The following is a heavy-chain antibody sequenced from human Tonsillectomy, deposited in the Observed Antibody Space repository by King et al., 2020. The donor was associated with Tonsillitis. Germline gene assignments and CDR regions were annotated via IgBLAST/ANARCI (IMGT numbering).Heavy chain of an antibody. V-gene: IGHV3-11*06. CDR1: GFSFSDYY. Sequence: QLVQSGGGLVKPGESLRLSCEASGFSFSDYYMSWIRQARGKGREWVSYISSRSGHINYADSVKDRFTITRDNAQNSLFLQMNSLRAEDTAIYYCARDGVGSGRSQTFDIWGHGTMVTVSS. CDR2: ISSRSGHI. CDR3: ARDGVGSGRSQTFDI. J-gene: IGHJ3*02. D-gene: IGHD1-26*01.